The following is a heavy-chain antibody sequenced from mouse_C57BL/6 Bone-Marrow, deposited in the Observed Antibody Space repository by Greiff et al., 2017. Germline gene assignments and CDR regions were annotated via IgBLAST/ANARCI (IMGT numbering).Heavy chain of an antibody. J-gene: IGHJ3*01. CDR3: ARRNGYYTPFTY. CDR2: IHPNSGST. Sequence: VQLQQPGAELVKPGASVKLSCKASGYTFTSYWMYWVKQRPGQGLEWIGMIHPNSGSTNYNEKFKNKATLTVDKSSSTAYMQLSSLTSEDSAVYYCARRNGYYTPFTYWGQGTLVTVSA. V-gene: IGHV1-64*01. CDR1: GYTFTSYW. D-gene: IGHD2-3*01.